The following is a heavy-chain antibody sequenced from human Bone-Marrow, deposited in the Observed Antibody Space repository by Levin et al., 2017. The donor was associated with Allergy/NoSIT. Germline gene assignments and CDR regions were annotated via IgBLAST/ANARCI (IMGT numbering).Heavy chain of an antibody. CDR3: ARGSTQGVIALFDY. J-gene: IGHJ4*02. Sequence: ASVKVSCKASGYTFTGYYMHWVRQAPGQGLEWMGRINPNSGGTNYAQKFQGRVTMTRDTSISTAYMELSRLRSDDTAVYYCARGSTQGVIALFDYWGQGTLVTVSS. D-gene: IGHD3-16*02. CDR2: INPNSGGT. CDR1: GYTFTGYY. V-gene: IGHV1-2*06.